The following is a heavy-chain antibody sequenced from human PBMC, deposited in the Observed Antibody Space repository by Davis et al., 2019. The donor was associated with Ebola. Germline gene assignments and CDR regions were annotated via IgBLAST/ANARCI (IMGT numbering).Heavy chain of an antibody. CDR1: GFTFSSYA. V-gene: IGHV3-23*01. D-gene: IGHD3-16*02. Sequence: PGGSLRLSCAASGFTFSSYAMSWVRQAPGKGLEWVSAISGSGGSTYYADSVKGRFTISRDNSKNTLYLQMNSLRAEDTAVYYCAKSSGIGGRDYIWGSYRHYYGMDVWGQGTTVTVSS. J-gene: IGHJ6*02. CDR3: AKSSGIGGRDYIWGSYRHYYGMDV. CDR2: ISGSGGST.